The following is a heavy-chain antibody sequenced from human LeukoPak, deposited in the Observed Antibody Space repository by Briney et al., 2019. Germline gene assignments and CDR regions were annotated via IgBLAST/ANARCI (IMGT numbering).Heavy chain of an antibody. V-gene: IGHV3-9*01. Sequence: PGRSLRLSCEASGFTFDDYAMHWVRQAPGKGLEWVSGISWNSGSIGYADSVKGRFTISRDNAKNSLYLQMNSLRAEDTALYYCAKDIGSFLYFDYWGQGTLVTVSS. D-gene: IGHD2/OR15-2a*01. CDR1: GFTFDDYA. CDR2: ISWNSGSI. J-gene: IGHJ4*02. CDR3: AKDIGSFLYFDY.